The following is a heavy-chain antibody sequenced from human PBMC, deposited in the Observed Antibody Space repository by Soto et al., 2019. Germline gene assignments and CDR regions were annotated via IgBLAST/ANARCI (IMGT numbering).Heavy chain of an antibody. J-gene: IGHJ4*02. D-gene: IGHD2-15*01. CDR2: IKDGGST. Sequence: QVQLQQWGAGLLKPSETLSLTCAVNGGSFTGYYWSWVRQPPGKGLEWIGEIKDGGSTNYSPSLRRPVPISADTSKKQFSLKVTSVTAADTAVYYCARGQEGVVATHWDQGTLVTVSS. V-gene: IGHV4-34*01. CDR1: GGSFTGYY. CDR3: ARGQEGVVATH.